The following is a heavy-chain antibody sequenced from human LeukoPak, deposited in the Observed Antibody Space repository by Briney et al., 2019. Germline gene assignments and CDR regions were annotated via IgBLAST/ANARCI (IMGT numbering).Heavy chain of an antibody. J-gene: IGHJ5*02. CDR2: ISYDGSNK. CDR1: GFTLSSYA. CDR3: ARDADSGSNPATLSRWFDP. V-gene: IGHV3-30*01. D-gene: IGHD1-26*01. Sequence: GRSLRLSCAASGFTLSSYAMHWVRQAPGKGLEWVAVISYDGSNKYYADSVKGRFTISRDNSKNTLYLQMNSLRAEDTAVYYCARDADSGSNPATLSRWFDPWGQGTLVTVSS.